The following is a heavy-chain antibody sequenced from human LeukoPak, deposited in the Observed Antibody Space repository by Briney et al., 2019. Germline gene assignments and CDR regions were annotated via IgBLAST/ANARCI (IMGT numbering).Heavy chain of an antibody. J-gene: IGHJ6*02. CDR3: AKDLWVTVAGRDNYYYYGMDV. V-gene: IGHV3-23*01. CDR2: ISGSGGST. D-gene: IGHD6-19*01. CDR1: GFAFSSYA. Sequence: PGRSLRLSCAASGFAFSSYAMHWVRQAPGKGLEWVSAISGSGGSTYYADSVKGRFTISRDNSKNTLYLQMNSMRAEDTAVYYCAKDLWVTVAGRDNYYYYGMDVWGQGTTVTVSS.